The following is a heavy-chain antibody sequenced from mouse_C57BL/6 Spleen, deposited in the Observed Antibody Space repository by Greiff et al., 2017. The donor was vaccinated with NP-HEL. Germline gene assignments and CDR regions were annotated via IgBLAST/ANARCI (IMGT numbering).Heavy chain of an antibody. D-gene: IGHD1-1*01. CDR3: AREGDYDGSSSWYFDV. CDR2: ILPGSGST. Sequence: VQLQQSGAELMKPGASVKLSCKATGYTFTGYWIEWVKQRPGHGLEWIGEILPGSGSTNYNEKFKGKATFTADTSSNTAYMQLSSLTTEDSAIYYCAREGDYDGSSSWYFDVWGTGTTVTVSS. J-gene: IGHJ1*03. CDR1: GYTFTGYW. V-gene: IGHV1-9*01.